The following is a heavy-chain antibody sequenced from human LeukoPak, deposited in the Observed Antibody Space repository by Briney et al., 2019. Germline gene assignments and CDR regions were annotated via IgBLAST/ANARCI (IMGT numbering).Heavy chain of an antibody. J-gene: IGHJ4*02. D-gene: IGHD3-10*01. Sequence: GSYKDYADSVKGRFTISRDNSKNTLYLQMNSLRAEDTAVYYCAKDRGVVGYYDYWGQGTLVTVSS. V-gene: IGHV3-30*01. CDR3: AKDRGVVGYYDY. CDR2: GSYK.